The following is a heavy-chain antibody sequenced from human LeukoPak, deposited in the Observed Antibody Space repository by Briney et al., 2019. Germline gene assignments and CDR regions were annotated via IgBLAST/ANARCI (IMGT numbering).Heavy chain of an antibody. CDR2: INPKTGGT. CDR3: ARSLSPYGSGWNDAFAI. CDR1: GYTFTGYY. V-gene: IGHV1-2*02. Sequence: ASVKVSCTPSGYTFTGYYIHWVRQAPGQGLEWMGWINPKTGGTKLAQNFQGRVTMTRDTSISTAYVEVSSLRSDDTAVFYCARSLSPYGSGWNDAFAIWGQGTIVTVSS. J-gene: IGHJ3*02. D-gene: IGHD6-19*01.